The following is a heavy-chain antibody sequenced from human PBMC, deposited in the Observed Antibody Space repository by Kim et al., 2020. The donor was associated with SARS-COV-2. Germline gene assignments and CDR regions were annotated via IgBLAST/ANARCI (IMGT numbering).Heavy chain of an antibody. J-gene: IGHJ4*02. CDR3: ARRRGYSYGLDY. Sequence: NYAQKFQGRVTITADESTSTAYMELSSLRSEDTAVYYCARRRGYSYGLDYWGQGTLVTVSS. D-gene: IGHD5-18*01. V-gene: IGHV1-69*01.